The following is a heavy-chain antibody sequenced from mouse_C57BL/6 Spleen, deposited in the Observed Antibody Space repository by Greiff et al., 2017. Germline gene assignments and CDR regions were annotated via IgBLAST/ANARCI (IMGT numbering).Heavy chain of an antibody. CDR2: ISSGGSYT. J-gene: IGHJ2*01. CDR1: GFTFSSYG. D-gene: IGHD1-1*01. Sequence: EVQLQESGGDLVKPGGSLKLSCAASGFTFSSYGMSWVRQTPDKRLEWVATISSGGSYTYYPDSVKGRFTISRDNAKNTLYLQMSSLKSEDTAMYYCARERYGYFDYWGQGTTLTVSS. V-gene: IGHV5-6*01. CDR3: ARERYGYFDY.